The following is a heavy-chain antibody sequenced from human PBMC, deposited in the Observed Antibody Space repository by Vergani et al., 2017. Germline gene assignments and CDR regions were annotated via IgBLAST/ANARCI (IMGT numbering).Heavy chain of an antibody. J-gene: IGHJ5*02. CDR3: ASSMYNWFDP. CDR1: GYSISSGYY. V-gene: IGHV4-38-2*01. Sequence: QVQLQESGPGLVKPSETLSLTCAVSGYSISSGYYWGWIRQPPGKGLEWIGSIYHSGSTYYNPSLKSRVTISVDTSKNQFSLKLSSVTAADTAVYYCASSMYNWFDPWGQGTLVTVSS. CDR2: IYHSGST.